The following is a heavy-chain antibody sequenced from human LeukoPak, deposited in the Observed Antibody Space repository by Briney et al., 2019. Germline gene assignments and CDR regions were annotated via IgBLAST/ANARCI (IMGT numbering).Heavy chain of an antibody. CDR3: AAPAVAGTYFDS. J-gene: IGHJ4*02. Sequence: SETLSLTCTVSGGSVSSRTYYWGWIRQPPGEGLERIGSISFSGNTHYNPSLESRVTMSVDTSKNQFSLKLTSVTAADTAVYYCAAPAVAGTYFDSWGQGTLVTVSS. CDR2: ISFSGNT. V-gene: IGHV4-39*07. CDR1: GGSVSSRTYY. D-gene: IGHD6-19*01.